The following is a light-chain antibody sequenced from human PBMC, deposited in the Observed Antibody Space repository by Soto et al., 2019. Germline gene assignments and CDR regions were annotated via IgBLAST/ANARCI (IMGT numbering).Light chain of an antibody. J-gene: IGKJ1*01. Sequence: EIVKTQPPATLSVSPGGRAALSGRASQSVSSNLAWYQQKPGQAPRLLIYGASTRATGIPARFSGSGSWTEFTLTISSLQSADFAVYYCQQYNNFWTFGQGTKVDIK. CDR2: GAS. CDR3: QQYNNFWT. CDR1: QSVSSN. V-gene: IGKV3-15*01.